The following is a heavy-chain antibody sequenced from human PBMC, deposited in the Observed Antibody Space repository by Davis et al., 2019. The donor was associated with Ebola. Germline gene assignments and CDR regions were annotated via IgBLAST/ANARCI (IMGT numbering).Heavy chain of an antibody. D-gene: IGHD3-22*01. V-gene: IGHV4-38-2*02. CDR1: GYSISSGYY. CDR2: IYHSGST. CDR3: AVTSLSYYYDSSGYYLLGGSFDY. Sequence: MPSETLSLTCTVSGYSISSGYYWGWIRQPPGKGLEWIGTIYHSGSTYYNPSLKSRVTISVDTSKNQFSLKLSSVTAADTAVYYCAVTSLSYYYDSSGYYLLGGSFDYWGQGTLVTVSS. J-gene: IGHJ4*02.